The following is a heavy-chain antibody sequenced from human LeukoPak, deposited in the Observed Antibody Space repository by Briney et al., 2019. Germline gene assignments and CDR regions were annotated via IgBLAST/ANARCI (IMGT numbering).Heavy chain of an antibody. Sequence: TGGSLRLSCAASGFTVSSNYMSWVRQAPGKGLEWVANIKQDGSEKYYADSVKGRFTISRDNSKNTLYLQMNSLRAEDTAVYYCARHSYGDDLSSYMDVWGKGTTVTISS. CDR2: IKQDGSEK. CDR1: GFTVSSNY. V-gene: IGHV3-7*03. CDR3: ARHSYGDDLSSYMDV. J-gene: IGHJ6*03. D-gene: IGHD4-17*01.